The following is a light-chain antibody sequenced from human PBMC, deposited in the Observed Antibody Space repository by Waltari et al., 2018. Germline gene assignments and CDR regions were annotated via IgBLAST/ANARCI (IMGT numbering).Light chain of an antibody. Sequence: EIAMTQSPATLSVSPGERATLSCRASQIVSSNLAWYQQKPGQAPRLLIYGASTRATGIPARFSGSGSGTEFTLTISSLQSEDFAVYYCQQYNNWPPSWTFGQGTKVEIK. CDR2: GAS. J-gene: IGKJ1*01. CDR1: QIVSSN. V-gene: IGKV3-15*01. CDR3: QQYNNWPPSWT.